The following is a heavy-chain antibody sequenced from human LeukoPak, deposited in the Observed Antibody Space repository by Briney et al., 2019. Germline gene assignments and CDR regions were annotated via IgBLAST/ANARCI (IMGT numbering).Heavy chain of an antibody. D-gene: IGHD1-26*01. CDR3: ARAGAVKGELYFDY. CDR1: GGTFSSYA. Sequence: SVRVSCKASGGTFSSYAISWVREAPGQGGGWMGGFIPIFGTANYAQRFQGRDTITTGESTSTAYMELSSLRSEDTAVYYCARAGAVKGELYFDYCGQRTLATVSS. V-gene: IGHV1-69*05. J-gene: IGHJ4*02. CDR2: FIPIFGTA.